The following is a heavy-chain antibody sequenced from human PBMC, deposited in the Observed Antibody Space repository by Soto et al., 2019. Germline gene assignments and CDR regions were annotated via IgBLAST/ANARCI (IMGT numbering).Heavy chain of an antibody. CDR1: GYTFTSYY. V-gene: IGHV1-46*01. CDR2: INPSGGST. D-gene: IGHD3-22*01. Sequence: GASVKVSCKASGYTFTSYYTHWVRQAPGQGLEWMGIINPSGGSTRYAQKFQGRVTMTRDTSTSTVYMELSSLRSEDTAVYYCARGLIYDSSGYYFDYWGQGTLVTVSS. J-gene: IGHJ4*02. CDR3: ARGLIYDSSGYYFDY.